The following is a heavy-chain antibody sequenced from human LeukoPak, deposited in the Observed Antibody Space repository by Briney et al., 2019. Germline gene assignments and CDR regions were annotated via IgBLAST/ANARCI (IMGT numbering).Heavy chain of an antibody. J-gene: IGHJ6*03. CDR3: ARGVRLRLGELSLFYYYYYMDV. V-gene: IGHV1-8*01. D-gene: IGHD3-16*02. CDR1: GYTFTSYD. CDR2: MNPNSGNT. Sequence: GASVKVSCKASGYTFTSYDINWVRQATGQGLEWMGWMNPNSGNTGYAQKFQGRVTMTRNTSISTAYMELSSLRSEDTAVYYCARGVRLRLGELSLFYYYYYMDVWGKGTTVTVSS.